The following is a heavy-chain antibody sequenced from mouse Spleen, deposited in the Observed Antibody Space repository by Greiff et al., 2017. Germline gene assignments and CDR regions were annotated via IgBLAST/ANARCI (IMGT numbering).Heavy chain of an antibody. J-gene: IGHJ3*01. CDR3: TRWLLRIAY. D-gene: IGHD2-3*01. CDR1: GFNIKDDY. CDR2: IDPENGDT. V-gene: IGHV14-4*01. Sequence: VQLKESGAELVRPGASVKLSCTASGFNIKDDYMHWVKQRPEQGLEWIGWIDPENGDTEYASKFQGKATITADTSSNTAYLQLSSLTSEDTAVYYCTRWLLRIAYWGQGTLVTVSA.